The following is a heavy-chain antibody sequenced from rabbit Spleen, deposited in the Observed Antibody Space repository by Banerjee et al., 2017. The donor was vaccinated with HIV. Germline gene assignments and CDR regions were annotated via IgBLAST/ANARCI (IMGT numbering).Heavy chain of an antibody. Sequence: QSLEESGGDLVKPGASLTLTCTATGIDFSSNHYMSWVRQAPGKGLEWIGCIAAGSGSSVYATWAKGRFTISKTSSTTVTLQMTSLTAADTATYFCARSVGSANGYYPFWGPGTLVTVS. CDR1: GIDFSSNHY. V-gene: IGHV1S40*01. CDR2: IAAGSGSS. D-gene: IGHD1-1*01. J-gene: IGHJ3*01. CDR3: ARSVGSANGYYPF.